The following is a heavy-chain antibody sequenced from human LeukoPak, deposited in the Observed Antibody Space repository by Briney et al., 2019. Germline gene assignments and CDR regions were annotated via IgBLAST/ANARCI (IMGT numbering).Heavy chain of an antibody. D-gene: IGHD4-11*01. V-gene: IGHV4-59*01. Sequence: SETLSLTCTVSGGSISSYYWSWVRQPPGKGLEWLGNIYYSGSTNYNPSLKGRVTISVDTSKNQFSLKLSSVTAADTAVYYCARLDYSNYVQDYWGQGTLVTVSS. CDR1: GGSISSYY. CDR3: ARLDYSNYVQDY. J-gene: IGHJ4*02. CDR2: IYYSGST.